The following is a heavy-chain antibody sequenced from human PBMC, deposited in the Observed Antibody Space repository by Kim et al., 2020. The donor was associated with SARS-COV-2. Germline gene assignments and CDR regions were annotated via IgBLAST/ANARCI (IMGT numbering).Heavy chain of an antibody. CDR1: GFTFSSYA. CDR2: ISGSGGST. CDR3: AKVPPVYSSSWYYFDY. V-gene: IGHV3-23*01. D-gene: IGHD6-13*01. Sequence: GGSLRLSCAASGFTFSSYAMSWVRQAPGKGLEWVSAISGSGGSTYYADSVKGRFTISRDNSKNTLYLQMNSLRAEDTAVYYCAKVPPVYSSSWYYFDYWGQGTLVTVSS. J-gene: IGHJ4*02.